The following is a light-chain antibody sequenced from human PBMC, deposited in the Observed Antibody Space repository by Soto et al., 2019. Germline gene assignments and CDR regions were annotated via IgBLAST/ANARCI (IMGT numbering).Light chain of an antibody. CDR3: QQYGSSLGIT. CDR2: GAS. Sequence: EVVLTQSPGTLSLSPGERGTLSCRASQGVSSSSLAWYQQKPGQAPRLLIYGASSRATGIPDRFSGSGSGTDFTLTISRLEPEDFAVYYCQQYGSSLGITFGQGTRLEIK. V-gene: IGKV3-20*01. CDR1: QGVSSSS. J-gene: IGKJ5*01.